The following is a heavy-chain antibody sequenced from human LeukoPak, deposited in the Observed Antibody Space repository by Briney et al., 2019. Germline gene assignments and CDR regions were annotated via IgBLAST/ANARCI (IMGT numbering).Heavy chain of an antibody. CDR3: ARGIKYSSSWYFGGSYFDY. Sequence: PSETLSLTCTVSGGSISSYYWSWIRQPPGKGLEWIGYIYYSGSTNYNPSLKSRVTISVDTSKNQFSLKLSSVTAADTAVYYCARGIKYSSSWYFGGSYFDYWGQGTLVTVSS. CDR2: IYYSGST. J-gene: IGHJ4*02. V-gene: IGHV4-59*08. D-gene: IGHD6-13*01. CDR1: GGSISSYY.